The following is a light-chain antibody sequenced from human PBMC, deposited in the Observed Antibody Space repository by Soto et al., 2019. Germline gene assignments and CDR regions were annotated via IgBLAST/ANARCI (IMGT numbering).Light chain of an antibody. J-gene: IGLJ2*01. CDR2: EVS. CDR3: SSYTSSSLVV. V-gene: IGLV2-14*01. Sequence: QSALTQSPSVSGSPGQSITISCTGTSSDVGGYNYVSWYQQHPGKAPKLIIYEVSNRPSGVSNRFSGSKSGNTASLTISELQAEDEADYYCSSYTSSSLVVFGGGTKVTVL. CDR1: SSDVGGYNY.